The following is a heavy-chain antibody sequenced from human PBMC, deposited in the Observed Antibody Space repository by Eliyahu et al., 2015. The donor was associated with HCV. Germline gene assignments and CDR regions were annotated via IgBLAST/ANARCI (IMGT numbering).Heavy chain of an antibody. CDR2: ISGSGVTT. D-gene: IGHD6-13*01. Sequence: EVQLLESGGGLAQRGGSLXLSXAASGFTFSXXAXTWVRQAPGKGLXWVAGISGSGVTTFYADSVKGRFTISRDNSKNTLFLQMNRLRVEDTALYFCAKDVAAGNNWYLGVSDHWGQGTLVTVSS. V-gene: IGHV3-23*01. J-gene: IGHJ4*02. CDR1: GFTFSXXA. CDR3: AKDVAAGNNWYLGVSDH.